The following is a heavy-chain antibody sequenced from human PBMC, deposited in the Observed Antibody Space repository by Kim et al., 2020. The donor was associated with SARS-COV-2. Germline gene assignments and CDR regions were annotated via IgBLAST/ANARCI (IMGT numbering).Heavy chain of an antibody. CDR3: ARERGSSSPWDV. Sequence: ASVKVSCKASGHTFTSYDINWVRQATGQGLEWMGWMNPNSGNTGYAQKFQGRVTMTRNTSISTAYMELSSLRSEDTAVYYCARERGSSSPWDVWGQGTTVTVSS. D-gene: IGHD6-6*01. CDR2: MNPNSGNT. CDR1: GHTFTSYD. J-gene: IGHJ6*02. V-gene: IGHV1-8*01.